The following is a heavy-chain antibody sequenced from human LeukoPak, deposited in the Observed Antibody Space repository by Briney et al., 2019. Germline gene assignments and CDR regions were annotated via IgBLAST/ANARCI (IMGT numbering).Heavy chain of an antibody. CDR3: ARAYSSNNWFDP. CDR1: GFTVSGNY. V-gene: IGHV3-66*01. D-gene: IGHD6-13*01. CDR2: IYSGGTT. J-gene: IGHJ5*02. Sequence: GGSLRLSCAVSGFTVSGNYMSWVRQAPGKGLEWVSLIYSGGTTYYADSVKGRFTISRDNSKNTLYLQMNSLRAEDTAVYYCARAYSSNNWFDPWGQGTLVTVSS.